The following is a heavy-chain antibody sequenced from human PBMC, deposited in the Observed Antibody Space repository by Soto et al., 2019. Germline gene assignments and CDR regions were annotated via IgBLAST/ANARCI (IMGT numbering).Heavy chain of an antibody. CDR2: IIPIIGAL. J-gene: IGHJ4*02. V-gene: IGHV1-69*01. CDR1: GDTFSKYA. D-gene: IGHD3-10*01. CDR3: AGSPEXXXXXNEAVISXFGFY. Sequence: QVRLVQSGTEVKKPGSSVKVSCQASGDTFSKYAISWVRQAPGQGREWMGGIIPIIGALNHAQKFQGRVTITADESTTTVYMELTRLTSEDTAVYYCAGSPEXXXXXNEAVISXFGFYWGQGTLVTVSS.